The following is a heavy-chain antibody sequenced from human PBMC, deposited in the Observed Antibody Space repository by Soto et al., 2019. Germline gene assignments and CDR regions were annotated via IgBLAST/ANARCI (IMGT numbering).Heavy chain of an antibody. J-gene: IGHJ2*01. CDR3: ARLRLRDGYNKLYWYFDL. V-gene: IGHV4-39*01. D-gene: IGHD5-12*01. CDR2: IYYSGST. Sequence: QLQLQESGPGLVKPSETLSLTCTVSGGSISSSSYYWGWIRQPPGKGLEWIGSIYYSGSTYYNPSLKSRVTISVDTSKNQFSLKLSSVTAADTAVYYCARLRLRDGYNKLYWYFDLWGRGTLVTVSS. CDR1: GGSISSSSYY.